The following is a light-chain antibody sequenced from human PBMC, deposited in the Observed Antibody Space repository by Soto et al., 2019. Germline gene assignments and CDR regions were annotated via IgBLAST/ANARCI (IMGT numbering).Light chain of an antibody. Sequence: DIQMTQSPSSLSASVGDRVTITCRASQSISSYLNWYQQKPGKAPKLLIYAASSLQSGVPSRFSGSGSGTDFTLTISSLQPEDFATYYCQQYNNYSNNFGQGTKVDIK. J-gene: IGKJ1*01. V-gene: IGKV1-39*01. CDR3: QQYNNYSNN. CDR1: QSISSY. CDR2: AAS.